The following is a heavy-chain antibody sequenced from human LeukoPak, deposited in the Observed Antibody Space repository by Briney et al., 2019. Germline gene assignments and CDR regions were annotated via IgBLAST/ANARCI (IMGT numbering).Heavy chain of an antibody. D-gene: IGHD6-13*01. Sequence: ASVKVSCKASGYTFTSYYMHWVRQAPGQGLEWMGIINPSGGSTSYAQKFQGRVTITRDMSTSTVYMELSSLRSEDAAVYYCARGPIAAAGTNPNYFDYWGQGTLVTVSS. CDR3: ARGPIAAAGTNPNYFDY. J-gene: IGHJ4*02. CDR2: INPSGGST. CDR1: GYTFTSYY. V-gene: IGHV1-46*01.